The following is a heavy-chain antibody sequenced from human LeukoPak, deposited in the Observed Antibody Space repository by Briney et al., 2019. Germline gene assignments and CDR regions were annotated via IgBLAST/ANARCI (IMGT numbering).Heavy chain of an antibody. CDR2: ITTSSSDM. J-gene: IGHJ6*03. Sequence: GGSLRLSCAASGFTFSVYSMNWVRQAPGKGLEWVSSITTSSSDMYYADSVKGRFTISRDNAKNSLFLQMNSLRAEDTAVYYCARDWYTAERWTIYYSYYIDVWGKGTTVTVSS. CDR3: ARDWYTAERWTIYYSYYIDV. D-gene: IGHD4-23*01. CDR1: GFTFSVYS. V-gene: IGHV3-21*01.